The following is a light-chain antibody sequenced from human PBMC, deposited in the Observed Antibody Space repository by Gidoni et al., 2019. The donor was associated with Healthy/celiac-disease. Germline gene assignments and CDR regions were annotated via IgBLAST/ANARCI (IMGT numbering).Light chain of an antibody. J-gene: IGKJ2*04. CDR2: DAS. Sequence: EIVLTQSPATLSLSPGERATLSCRASQSVSSYLAWYQQKPGQAPRLLIYDASNRATGIPARFSGSGSGTDFTLTISSLEPEDFAVYYWQQRSNWPPTSSFGQGTKLEIK. CDR1: QSVSSY. V-gene: IGKV3-11*01. CDR3: QQRSNWPPTSS.